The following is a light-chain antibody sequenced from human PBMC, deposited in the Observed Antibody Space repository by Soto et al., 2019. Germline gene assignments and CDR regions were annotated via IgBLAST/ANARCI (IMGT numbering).Light chain of an antibody. V-gene: IGKV3-15*01. CDR3: QQYNTWRSIT. Sequence: EIVMTQSPPTLSVSPGERATLSCRASQSISARLGWYQQRPGQAPRLLIYGGSNRATGVPARFSGSGSGTEFTLTISSLQSEDFAVYYCQQYNTWRSITFGQGTRLEIK. CDR1: QSISAR. CDR2: GGS. J-gene: IGKJ5*01.